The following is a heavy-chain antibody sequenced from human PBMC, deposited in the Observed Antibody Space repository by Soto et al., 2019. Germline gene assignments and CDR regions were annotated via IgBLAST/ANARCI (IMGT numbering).Heavy chain of an antibody. J-gene: IGHJ1*01. CDR1: GSTFGTYA. CDR2: ISGSGGST. V-gene: IGHV3-23*01. D-gene: IGHD3-22*01. Sequence: GGSMRVWCAASGSTFGTYALSWVRQATGTVPESVSAISGSGGSTYYPDSVKGRFTISRDNSKNTLYLQMNSLRAEDTAVYYCANDPPQWYESSGYYSRHFQHWGQGSLVTVSS. CDR3: ANDPPQWYESSGYYSRHFQH.